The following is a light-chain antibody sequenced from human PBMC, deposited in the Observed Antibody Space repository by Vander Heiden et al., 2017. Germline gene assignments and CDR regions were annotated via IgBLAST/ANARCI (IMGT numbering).Light chain of an antibody. J-gene: IGLJ1*01. CDR2: QDT. CDR1: KLGNRY. V-gene: IGLV3-1*01. CDR3: QTWDSSTAV. Sequence: SYELTQPTSVSVSPGQTASVSCSGHKLGNRYVSWFQQKAGQTPVLVIYQDTKRPSGIPERFSGSNSGNTATLTISGSQALDEADYYCQTWDSSTAVFGTGTKVTVL.